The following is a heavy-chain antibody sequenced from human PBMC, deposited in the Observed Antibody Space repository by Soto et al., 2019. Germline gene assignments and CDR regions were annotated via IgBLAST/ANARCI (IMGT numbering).Heavy chain of an antibody. V-gene: IGHV1-18*01. J-gene: IGHJ6*01. Sequence: ASVKVSCKASGYTFTSYGISWVRPAPGQGLEWMGWISAYNGNTNYAQKLQGRVTMTTDTSTSTAYMELRSLRSDDTAVYYCARDYDVWSVYPIYYYGMELWGQGTTVTVSS. CDR3: ARDYDVWSVYPIYYYGMEL. CDR2: ISAYNGNT. CDR1: GYTFTSYG. D-gene: IGHD3-3*01.